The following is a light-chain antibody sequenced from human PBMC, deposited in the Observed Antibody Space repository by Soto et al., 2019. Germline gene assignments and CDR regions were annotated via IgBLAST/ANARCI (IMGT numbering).Light chain of an antibody. J-gene: IGLJ3*02. CDR2: EVS. Sequence: SALTQPASVSGSPGQSITISCTGTSSDIGDYNYVSWYQQHPGKAPKLMIYEVSNRPSGVSNRFSGSKSGNTASLTISGLQAEDEADYYCSSYTTSSTPGVFGGGTKLTVL. V-gene: IGLV2-14*01. CDR1: SSDIGDYNY. CDR3: SSYTTSSTPGV.